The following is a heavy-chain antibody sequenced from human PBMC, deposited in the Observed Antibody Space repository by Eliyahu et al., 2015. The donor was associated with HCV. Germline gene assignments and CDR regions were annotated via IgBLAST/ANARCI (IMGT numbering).Heavy chain of an antibody. V-gene: IGHV1-2*06. D-gene: IGHD6-13*01. Sequence: QVQLFQSGAEVKKPGAXVKVSCKVPGYTSTGYNMHWVRQAPGQGLEGVGRINPSSGATRYAQRFQGRVAMTRDTSISTAYMELARLRSDDTAVYYCARAVAAAATFDPWGPGTLVTVSS. CDR2: INPSSGAT. CDR3: ARAVAAAATFDP. CDR1: GYTSTGYN. J-gene: IGHJ5*02.